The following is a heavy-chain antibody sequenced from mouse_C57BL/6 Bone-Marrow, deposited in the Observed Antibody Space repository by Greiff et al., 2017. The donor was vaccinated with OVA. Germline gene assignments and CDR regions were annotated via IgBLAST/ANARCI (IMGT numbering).Heavy chain of an antibody. D-gene: IGHD1-1*01. CDR3: AKATVVATRDFDV. CDR1: GFTFSSYA. CDR2: ISDGGSYT. J-gene: IGHJ1*03. V-gene: IGHV5-4*01. Sequence: EVQVVESGGGLVKPGGSLKLSCAASGFTFSSYAMSWVRQTPEKRLEWVATISDGGSYTYYPDNVTGRFTLSRDNATNNLSLQMSHLKSEDTAMYYCAKATVVATRDFDVWGTGTTVTVSS.